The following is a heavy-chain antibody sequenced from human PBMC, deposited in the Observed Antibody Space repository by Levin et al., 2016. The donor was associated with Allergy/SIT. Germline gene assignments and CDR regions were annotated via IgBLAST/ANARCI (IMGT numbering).Heavy chain of an antibody. D-gene: IGHD3/OR15-3a*01. J-gene: IGHJ4*02. V-gene: IGHV3-30*03. CDR2: ISNDGSNK. CDR3: TRASLDTRHKNVVPDY. CDR1: GFTFSSYG. Sequence: GESLKISCAASGFTFSSYGMHWVRQAPGKGLEWVAVISNDGSNKNYADSVKGQFTISRDNSKNTLYLQMNSLKTEDTAVYYCTRASLDTRHKNVVPDYWGQGTLVTVSS.